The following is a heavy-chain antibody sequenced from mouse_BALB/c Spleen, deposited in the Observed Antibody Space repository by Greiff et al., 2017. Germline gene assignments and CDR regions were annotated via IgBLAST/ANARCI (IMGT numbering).Heavy chain of an antibody. Sequence: EVKLQESGAELVRSGASVKLSCTASGFNIKDYYMHWVKQRPEQGLEWIGWIDPENGDTEYAPKFQGKATMTADTSSNTAYLQLSSLTSEDTAVYYCNGDGYPDYWGQGTTLTVSS. V-gene: IGHV14-4*02. CDR1: GFNIKDYY. CDR3: NGDGYPDY. D-gene: IGHD2-3*01. CDR2: IDPENGDT. J-gene: IGHJ2*01.